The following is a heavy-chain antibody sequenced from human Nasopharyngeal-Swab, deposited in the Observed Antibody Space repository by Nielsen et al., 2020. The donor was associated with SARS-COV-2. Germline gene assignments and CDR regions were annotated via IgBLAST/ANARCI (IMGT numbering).Heavy chain of an antibody. D-gene: IGHD5-18*01. CDR1: GITFGDYA. CDR2: IRNKDYGGTT. V-gene: IGHV3-49*03. Sequence: GGSLRLSCTASGITFGDYAMNWFRQAQGKGLEWVTYIRNKDYGGTTEYAASVRGRFTISRDDSKNIAYLQMNSLTTEDTAVYYCTRDFPFSVDTATRGYMDVWGKGTTVPVSS. J-gene: IGHJ6*03. CDR3: TRDFPFSVDTATRGYMDV.